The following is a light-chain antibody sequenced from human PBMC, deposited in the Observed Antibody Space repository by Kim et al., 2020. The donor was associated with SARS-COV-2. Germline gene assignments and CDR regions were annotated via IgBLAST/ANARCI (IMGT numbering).Light chain of an antibody. CDR1: QDIGTY. CDR3: QQYYGYPRT. Sequence: ASTGDRVTITCRASQDIGTYLAWYQQKPEKAPQLLTYSASTLQTGVPSRFSGSGSGTDFTLTISCLQSEDFATYYCQQYYGYPRTFGQGTKVDIK. V-gene: IGKV1-8*01. J-gene: IGKJ1*01. CDR2: SAS.